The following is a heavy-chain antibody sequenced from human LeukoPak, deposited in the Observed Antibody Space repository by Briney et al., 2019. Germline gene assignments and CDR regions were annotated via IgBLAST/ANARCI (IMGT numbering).Heavy chain of an antibody. Sequence: GASVKVSCKASGGTFSSYAISWVRQAPGQGLEWMGGIIPIFGTANYAQKFQGRVTITADESTSTAYMELSSLRSEDTAVYYCASRGDYGDPWYFDYWGQGTLVTVSS. CDR2: IIPIFGTA. CDR1: GGTFSSYA. D-gene: IGHD4-17*01. J-gene: IGHJ4*02. V-gene: IGHV1-69*13. CDR3: ASRGDYGDPWYFDY.